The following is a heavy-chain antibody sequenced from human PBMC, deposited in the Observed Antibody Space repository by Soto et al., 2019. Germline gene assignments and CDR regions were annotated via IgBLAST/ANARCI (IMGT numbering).Heavy chain of an antibody. CDR3: ARGRRSVYYYGSGSLLSAFDI. D-gene: IGHD3-10*01. V-gene: IGHV1-18*01. J-gene: IGHJ3*02. CDR2: ISAYNGNT. Sequence: ASVKVSFKASGYTFTSYGISWVRQAPGQGLEWMGWISAYNGNTNYAQKLQGRVTMTTDTSTSTAYMELRSLRSDDTAVYYCARGRRSVYYYGSGSLLSAFDIWGQGTMVTVSS. CDR1: GYTFTSYG.